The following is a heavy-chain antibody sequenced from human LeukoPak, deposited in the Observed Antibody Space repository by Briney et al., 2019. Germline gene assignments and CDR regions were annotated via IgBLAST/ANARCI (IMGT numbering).Heavy chain of an antibody. J-gene: IGHJ4*02. CDR3: ASETPPPYSSGSQRNDY. Sequence: SETLSLTCTVSGGSISSSSYYWGWIRQPPGKGLEWIGSIYYSGSTYYNPSLKSRVTISVDTSKNQFSLKLSSVTAADTAVYYCASETPPPYSSGSQRNDYWGQGTLVTVSS. V-gene: IGHV4-39*07. D-gene: IGHD6-19*01. CDR1: GGSISSSSYY. CDR2: IYYSGST.